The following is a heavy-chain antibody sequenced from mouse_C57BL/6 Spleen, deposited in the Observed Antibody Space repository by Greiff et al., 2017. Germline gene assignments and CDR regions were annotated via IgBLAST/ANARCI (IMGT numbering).Heavy chain of an antibody. CDR2: INPGSGDT. Sequence: QVQLKQSGAELVRPGTSVKVSCKASGYAFTNYLIEWVKQRPGQGLEWIGMINPGSGDTNYNEKFKGKATLTSDKSSSTAYMQLSSLTSEDSAVYVCARKGLEFYAMDYWGQGTSGTVSS. V-gene: IGHV1-54*01. J-gene: IGHJ4*01. D-gene: IGHD3-3*01. CDR3: ARKGLEFYAMDY. CDR1: GYAFTNYL.